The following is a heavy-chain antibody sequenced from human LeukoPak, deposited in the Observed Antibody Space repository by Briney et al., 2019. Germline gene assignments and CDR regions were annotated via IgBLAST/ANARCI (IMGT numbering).Heavy chain of an antibody. Sequence: PSQTLSLTCVVSGGSVSSGAYSWTWIRQTPGEGLEWIGSFSHSGSTSYNPSLESRVLISADKSKNQFSLQLNSVTAADTAVYFCASFDYDILSASPLTGRGWGQGTLVTVSS. CDR1: GGSVSSGAYS. CDR2: FSHSGST. CDR3: ASFDYDILSASPLTGRG. V-gene: IGHV4-30-2*01. J-gene: IGHJ4*02. D-gene: IGHD3-9*01.